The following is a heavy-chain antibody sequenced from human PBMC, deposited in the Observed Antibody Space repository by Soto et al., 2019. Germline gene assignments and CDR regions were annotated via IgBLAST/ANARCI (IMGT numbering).Heavy chain of an antibody. Sequence: GGSLRLSCAASGFTFSTYWMQWVRQAPGKGLEWVSRIKNDGSSTSHADSVKGRFTISRDNAKNTLYLQMDSLRAEDTAVYYCARDRNYYYLDVWGKGTTVTVS. CDR2: IKNDGSST. J-gene: IGHJ6*03. V-gene: IGHV3-74*01. CDR1: GFTFSTYW. CDR3: ARDRNYYYLDV.